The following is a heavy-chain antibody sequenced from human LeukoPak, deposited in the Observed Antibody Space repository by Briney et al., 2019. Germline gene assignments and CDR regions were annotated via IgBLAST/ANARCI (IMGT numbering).Heavy chain of an antibody. J-gene: IGHJ4*02. D-gene: IGHD2-15*01. CDR2: ISAYNGNT. V-gene: IGHV1-18*01. Sequence: ASVKVSCKASGYTFTSYGIGWVRQAPGQGLEWMGWISAYNGNTNYAQKLQGRVTMTTDTSTSTAYMELRSLRSDDTAVYYCARAPIVVVVAATLSFDYWGQGTLVTVSS. CDR1: GYTFTSYG. CDR3: ARAPIVVVVAATLSFDY.